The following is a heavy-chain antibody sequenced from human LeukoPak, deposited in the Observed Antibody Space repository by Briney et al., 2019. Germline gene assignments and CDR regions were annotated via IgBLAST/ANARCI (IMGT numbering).Heavy chain of an antibody. CDR1: GFTFNTHW. J-gene: IGHJ4*02. Sequence: GGSLRLSCEASGFTFNTHWMNWLRHAPGKGLEWMANISPDGGAEVYVDSVKGRFTISRDNAKNSVYLQMNNVRAEDTGVYYCSGRSGFSSIYWGQGILVTVSS. V-gene: IGHV3-7*01. D-gene: IGHD2-2*01. CDR3: SGRSGFSSIY. CDR2: ISPDGGAE.